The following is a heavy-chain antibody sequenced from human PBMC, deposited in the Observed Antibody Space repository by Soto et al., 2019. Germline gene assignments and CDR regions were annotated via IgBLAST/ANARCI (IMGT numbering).Heavy chain of an antibody. CDR2: VSPLFRTS. J-gene: IGHJ6*02. V-gene: IGHV1-69*01. D-gene: IGHD3-10*01. CDR3: ARVLYYGSGSYSPYGMDV. CDR1: GVSFNNNG. Sequence: QVQLVQSGAEVKKPGSSVKVSCKTSGVSFNNNGIGWVRQAPGHGREWRGGVSPLFRTSNYARKFQGRISITADASTRPVNMALSSLTSEDTAQYYCARVLYYGSGSYSPYGMDVLGQGTTVTVSS.